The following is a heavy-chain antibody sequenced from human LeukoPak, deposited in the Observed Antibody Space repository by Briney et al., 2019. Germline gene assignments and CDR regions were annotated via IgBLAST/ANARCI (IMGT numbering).Heavy chain of an antibody. V-gene: IGHV4-34*01. J-gene: IGHJ5*02. CDR1: GGSFSGYY. Sequence: SETLSLTCAVYGGSFSGYYWSWIRQPPGKGLEWIGEINHSGSTNYNPSLESRVTISVDKSKNQFSLNLGSVTAADTAVYHCTRKYLTITGTINWFDPWGQGTLVTVSS. CDR2: INHSGST. CDR3: TRKYLTITGTINWFDP. D-gene: IGHD1-7*01.